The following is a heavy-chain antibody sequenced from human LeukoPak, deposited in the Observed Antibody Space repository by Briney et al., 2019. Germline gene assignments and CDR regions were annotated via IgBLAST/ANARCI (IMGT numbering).Heavy chain of an antibody. CDR2: INHSGST. J-gene: IGHJ4*02. D-gene: IGHD2-21*02. V-gene: IGHV4-34*01. CDR3: ARGLGTARGI. CDR1: GGSFSGYY. Sequence: SETLSLICAVYGGSFSGYYWSWIRQPPGKGLEWIGEINHSGSTNYNPSLKSRVTISVDTSKNQFSLKLSSVTAADTAVYYCARGLGTARGIWGQGTLVTVSS.